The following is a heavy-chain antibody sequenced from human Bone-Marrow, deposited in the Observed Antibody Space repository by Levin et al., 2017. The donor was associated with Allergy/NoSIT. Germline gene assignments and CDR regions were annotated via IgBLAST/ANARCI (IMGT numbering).Heavy chain of an antibody. Sequence: SETLSLTCTVSGGSISSGDYYWSWIRQPPGKGLEWIGYIYYSGGTYYNPSLKSRVTISVDTSKNQFSLKLSSVTAADTAVYYCASVYYGSGSLYYFDYWGQGTLVTVSS. V-gene: IGHV4-30-4*01. J-gene: IGHJ4*02. CDR2: IYYSGGT. D-gene: IGHD3-10*01. CDR1: GGSISSGDYY. CDR3: ASVYYGSGSLYYFDY.